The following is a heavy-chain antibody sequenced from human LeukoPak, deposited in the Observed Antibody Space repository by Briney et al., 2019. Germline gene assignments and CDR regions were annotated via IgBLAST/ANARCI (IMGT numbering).Heavy chain of an antibody. J-gene: IGHJ4*02. CDR1: GFTFSSYA. CDR2: ISYDGSNK. D-gene: IGHD5-18*01. CDR3: AKDLMPDTAMVSY. Sequence: GRSLRLSCAASGFTFSSYAMHWVRQAPGKGLEWVAVISYDGSNKYYADSVKGRFTISRDNSKNTLYLQMNSLRAEDTAVYYCAKDLMPDTAMVSYWGQGTLVTVSS. V-gene: IGHV3-30-3*01.